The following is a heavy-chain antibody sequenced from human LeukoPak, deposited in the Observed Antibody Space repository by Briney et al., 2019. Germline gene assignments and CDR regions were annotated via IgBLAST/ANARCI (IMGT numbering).Heavy chain of an antibody. Sequence: ASVTVSCKASGYTFTDYYMHWVRQAPGQGLEWMGWINPNSGGTNYAQKFQGRVTMTRDTSISTAYMELSGLRSDDTAVYYCARARFDSSGTLDYWGQGTLVTVSS. D-gene: IGHD3-22*01. CDR2: INPNSGGT. CDR1: GYTFTDYY. J-gene: IGHJ4*02. CDR3: ARARFDSSGTLDY. V-gene: IGHV1-2*02.